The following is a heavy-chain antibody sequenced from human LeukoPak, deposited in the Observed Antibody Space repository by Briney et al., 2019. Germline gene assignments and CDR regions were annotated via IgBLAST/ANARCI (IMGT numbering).Heavy chain of an antibody. V-gene: IGHV1-2*02. CDR1: GYTFTGYY. CDR2: INPNSGGT. J-gene: IGHJ4*02. Sequence: GASVKVSCKASGYTFTGYYMHWVRQAPGQGLEWMGWINPNSGGTNYAQKFQGRVTMTRDTSISTAYMELSRPRSDDTAVYYCARLVSDYDSHIDYWGQGTLVTVSS. CDR3: ARLVSDYDSHIDY. D-gene: IGHD3-3*01.